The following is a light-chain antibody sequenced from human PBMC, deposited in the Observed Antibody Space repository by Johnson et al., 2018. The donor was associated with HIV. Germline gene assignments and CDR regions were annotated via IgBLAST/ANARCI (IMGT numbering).Light chain of an antibody. CDR3: GTWDSSLSAYV. Sequence: QPVLNQPPSVSAAPGQKVTISCSGSSSNIGNNYVSWYQQLPGTAPKLLIYDNNKRPSGIPDRFSGSKSDTSATLGITGLQTGDEADYYCGTWDSSLSAYVFGTGTKVTVL. V-gene: IGLV1-51*01. CDR2: DNN. CDR1: SSNIGNNY. J-gene: IGLJ1*01.